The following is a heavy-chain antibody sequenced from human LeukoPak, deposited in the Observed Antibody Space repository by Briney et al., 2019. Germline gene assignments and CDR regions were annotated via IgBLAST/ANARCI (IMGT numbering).Heavy chain of an antibody. CDR3: ARGPIDSSGYHFDY. CDR1: GGSFSGYY. CDR2: INHSGST. Sequence: SETLSLICAVYGGSFSGYYWSWIRQPPGKGLEWIGEINHSGSTNYNPSLKSRVTISVDTSKNQFSLKLNSVTAADTAVYYCARGPIDSSGYHFDYWGQGTLVTVSS. V-gene: IGHV4-34*01. J-gene: IGHJ4*02. D-gene: IGHD3-22*01.